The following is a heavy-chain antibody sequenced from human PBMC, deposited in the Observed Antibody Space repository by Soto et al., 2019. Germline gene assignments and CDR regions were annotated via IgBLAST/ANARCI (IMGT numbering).Heavy chain of an antibody. D-gene: IGHD6-13*01. CDR2: INANGGRT. CDR3: AKHQQSEGPTFFFSPVSTPDGLDV. CDR1: GFTFRAYA. J-gene: IGHJ6*02. Sequence: GGSLRLSCAASGFTFRAYAMTWVRHAPGKGPAWAPSINANGGRTCYADSVKARFNISRDTSNNTLYLQMNRLRGDDTAVYYCAKHQQSEGPTFFFSPVSTPDGLDVWGQGTTVTVSS. V-gene: IGHV3-23*01.